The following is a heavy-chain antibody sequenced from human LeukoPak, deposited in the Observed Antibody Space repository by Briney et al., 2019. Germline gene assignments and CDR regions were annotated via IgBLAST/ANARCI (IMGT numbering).Heavy chain of an antibody. CDR3: TRDGIPETNWSGYYIDY. Sequence: PGGSLRLSCAASGFTFSSYAMHWVRQAPGKGLEWVGFIRSKTHGGTTEFAAPVKGRFSISRDDSKRIAYLQMNSLKTEDTAVYYCTRDGIPETNWSGYYIDYWGQGTLVTVSS. CDR2: IRSKTHGGTT. V-gene: IGHV3-49*04. J-gene: IGHJ4*02. D-gene: IGHD3-3*01. CDR1: GFTFSSYA.